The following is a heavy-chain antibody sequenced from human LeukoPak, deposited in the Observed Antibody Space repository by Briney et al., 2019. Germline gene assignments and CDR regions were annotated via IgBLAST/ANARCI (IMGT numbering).Heavy chain of an antibody. CDR3: TRVGDSSGYSSFFDY. J-gene: IGHJ4*02. V-gene: IGHV4-4*02. CDR1: GGSISTTNW. D-gene: IGHD3-22*01. Sequence: SGTLSLTCGVSGGSISTTNWWSWVRQPPGKGLEWIGEIYHSGSTNYNPSLKSRVTISVDKSKNQFSLKLKSVTAADTAVYYCTRVGDSSGYSSFFDYWVQGTLVTVSS. CDR2: IYHSGST.